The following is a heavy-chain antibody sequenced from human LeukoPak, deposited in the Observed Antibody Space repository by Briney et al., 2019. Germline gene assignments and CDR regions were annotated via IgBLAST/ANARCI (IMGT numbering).Heavy chain of an antibody. Sequence: SETLSLTCTVSGGSISSYYWSWIRQPPGKGLEWIGYVYFSGDTNYNPSLKSRLTISVDTSRNQFSLSLDSVTAADTAVYYCARDRGQLGRPYYYGMDVWGQGTAVTVSS. J-gene: IGHJ6*02. CDR1: GGSISSYY. CDR3: ARDRGQLGRPYYYGMDV. V-gene: IGHV4-59*01. D-gene: IGHD3-10*01. CDR2: VYFSGDT.